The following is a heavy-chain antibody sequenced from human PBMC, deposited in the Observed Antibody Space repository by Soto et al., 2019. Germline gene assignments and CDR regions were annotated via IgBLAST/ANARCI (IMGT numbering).Heavy chain of an antibody. J-gene: IGHJ6*02. CDR1: GFTFSSYA. Sequence: HPGGSLRLSCAASGFTFSSYAMSWVRQAPGKGLEWVSAISGSGGSTYYADSVKGRFTISRDNSKNTLYLQMNSLRAEDTAVYYCAKSLTIFGVVYYGMDVWGQGTTVTVSS. D-gene: IGHD3-3*01. CDR3: AKSLTIFGVVYYGMDV. CDR2: ISGSGGST. V-gene: IGHV3-23*01.